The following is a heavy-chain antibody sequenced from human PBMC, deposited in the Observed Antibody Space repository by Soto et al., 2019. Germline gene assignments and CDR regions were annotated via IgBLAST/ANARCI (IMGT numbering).Heavy chain of an antibody. J-gene: IGHJ4*02. D-gene: IGHD4-17*01. CDR3: ARPANTVADHFDL. CDR2: IYPSDSDT. Sequence: ESLKVACQVCGYTFPIYCIVWVRQMPGKGLEWMGIIYPSDSDTRYSPSFQGQVTISADQSINTAYLQWDSLKASDTAIYYCARPANTVADHFDLWGQGTPVTVSS. CDR1: GYTFPIYC. V-gene: IGHV5-51*01.